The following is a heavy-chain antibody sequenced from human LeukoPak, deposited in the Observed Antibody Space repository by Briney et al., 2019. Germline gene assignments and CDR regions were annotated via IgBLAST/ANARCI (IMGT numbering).Heavy chain of an antibody. CDR3: AYGGGFNNWNYEPGFDY. J-gene: IGHJ4*02. Sequence: PGGSLRLSCAASGFSFNKHWMHWVRQAPGKGLVWVSYVNNDGSSTSYADSVKGRFTISRDNAKNTLYLQMNSLRAEDTAVYYCAYGGGFNNWNYEPGFDYWGQGTLVTVSS. CDR2: VNNDGSST. CDR1: GFSFNKHW. D-gene: IGHD1-7*01. V-gene: IGHV3-74*01.